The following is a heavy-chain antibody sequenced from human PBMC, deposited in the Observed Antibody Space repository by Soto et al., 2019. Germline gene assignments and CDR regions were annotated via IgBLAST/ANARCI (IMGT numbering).Heavy chain of an antibody. V-gene: IGHV3-7*05. CDR3: ARAFNDNWNYVGWFDP. CDR2: IKQDGSEK. J-gene: IGHJ5*02. Sequence: PGGSLSLSCAASGFTFSSYWMSWVRQAPGKGLEWVANIKQDGSEKYYVDSVKGRFTISRDNAKNSLYLQMNSLRAEDTAVYYCARAFNDNWNYVGWFDPWGQGTLVTVSS. CDR1: GFTFSSYW. D-gene: IGHD1-7*01.